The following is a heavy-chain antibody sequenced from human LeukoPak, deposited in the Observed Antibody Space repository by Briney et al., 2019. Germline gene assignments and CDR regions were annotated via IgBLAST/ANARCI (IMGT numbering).Heavy chain of an antibody. D-gene: IGHD2-2*01. Sequence: GGSLRLSCTASGFTFSSYATHWVRQAPGKGLEWVAVISYDGRNKHYPDSVKSRFTISRDISTDTLWLQMDSLRTEDTAVYYCAKGPLRGTAAAIDYWGQGTLVTVSS. CDR3: AKGPLRGTAAAIDY. V-gene: IGHV3-30*04. CDR1: GFTFSSYA. CDR2: ISYDGRNK. J-gene: IGHJ4*02.